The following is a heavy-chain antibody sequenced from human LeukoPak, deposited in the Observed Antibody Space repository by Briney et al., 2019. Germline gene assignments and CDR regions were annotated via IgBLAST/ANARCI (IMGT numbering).Heavy chain of an antibody. Sequence: PGGSLRLSCAASGFTFSTYAMTWVRQAPGKGLEWVSSITGSGDGTSAADSVTGRFSISRDNSKSTLYLQMNSLRAEDTAVYYCARAQDSGSYKDAFDIWGQGTMVTVSS. D-gene: IGHD1-26*01. V-gene: IGHV3-23*01. J-gene: IGHJ3*02. CDR2: ITGSGDGT. CDR3: ARAQDSGSYKDAFDI. CDR1: GFTFSTYA.